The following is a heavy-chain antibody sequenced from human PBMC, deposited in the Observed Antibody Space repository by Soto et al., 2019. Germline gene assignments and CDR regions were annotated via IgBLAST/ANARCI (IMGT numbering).Heavy chain of an antibody. CDR3: ARNRYGGYDFDF. J-gene: IGHJ4*02. V-gene: IGHV4-4*02. CDR2: VSHSGST. CDR1: SGYITSSNW. D-gene: IGHD5-12*01. Sequence: PSETLSLTCAVSSGYITSSNWWSWVRQPPGKGLEWIGEVSHSGSTNYIPSLKSRVTISVDKSRNQFSLRLNSVTAADTAVYYCARNRYGGYDFDFWGQGTLVTVSS.